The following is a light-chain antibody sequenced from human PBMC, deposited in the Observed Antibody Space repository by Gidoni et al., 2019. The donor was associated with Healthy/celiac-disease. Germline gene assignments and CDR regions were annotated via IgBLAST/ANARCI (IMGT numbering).Light chain of an antibody. Sequence: EIVLTQSPATLSVSPGERATFSCRASQSVSSYEAWYQQKPGQAPRSLIYGASTSATGIPARWSGSGCGTEFTLTISSRQSEDVAVYYCQQYNNSSPMTFGQGTKVEIK. CDR2: GAS. J-gene: IGKJ1*01. CDR1: QSVSSY. V-gene: IGKV3-15*01. CDR3: QQYNNSSPMT.